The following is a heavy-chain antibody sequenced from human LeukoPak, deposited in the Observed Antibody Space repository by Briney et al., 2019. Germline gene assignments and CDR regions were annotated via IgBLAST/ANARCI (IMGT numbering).Heavy chain of an antibody. CDR3: ARWLISRRFDF. CDR1: GFTFSAYS. V-gene: IGHV3-48*04. CDR2: ISSSSSVI. D-gene: IGHD6-19*01. J-gene: IGHJ4*02. Sequence: PGGTLRLSCAASGFTFSAYSMNWVRQAPGKGLEWVSYISSSSSVIYYADSVKGRFTISRDNAKDSLFRQINSVRAEDTAVYFCARWLISRRFDFWGQGALVTVSS.